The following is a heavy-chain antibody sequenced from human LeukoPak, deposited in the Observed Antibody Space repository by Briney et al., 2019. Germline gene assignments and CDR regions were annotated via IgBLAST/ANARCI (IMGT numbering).Heavy chain of an antibody. J-gene: IGHJ5*02. CDR1: GYTFTRYY. V-gene: IGHV1-46*01. CDR2: IGPSGGWT. Sequence: GASVKVSCKAFGYTFTRYYMHWVRQAPGQGPEWMGVIGPSGGWTTYAQKFQGRVTLTRDRYTCTNYLELSSLRFEDTAVCFFSRDNSVRDEAWSFNPWGQGTLVTVSS. D-gene: IGHD5-24*01. CDR3: SRDNSVRDEAWSFNP.